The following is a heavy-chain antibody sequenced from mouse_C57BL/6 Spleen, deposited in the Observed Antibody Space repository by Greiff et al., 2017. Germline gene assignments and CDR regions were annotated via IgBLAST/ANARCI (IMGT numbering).Heavy chain of an antibody. J-gene: IGHJ4*01. Sequence: VQLQQPGAELVRPGSSVKLSCKASGYTFTSYWMHWVKQRPIQGLEWIGNIDPSDSETHYNQKFKDKATLTVDKSSSTAYMQLSSLTSEDSAVYYCARGGYDYPLAMDYWGQGTSVTVSS. CDR3: ARGGYDYPLAMDY. D-gene: IGHD2-4*01. CDR2: IDPSDSET. CDR1: GYTFTSYW. V-gene: IGHV1-52*01.